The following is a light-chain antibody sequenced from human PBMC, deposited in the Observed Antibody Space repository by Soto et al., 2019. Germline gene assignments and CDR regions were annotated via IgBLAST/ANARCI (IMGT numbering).Light chain of an antibody. CDR1: QSVSSN. CDR3: QQYGSSPPLS. V-gene: IGKV3-20*01. J-gene: IGKJ4*01. Sequence: IVMTHSPATLSVSPWERATLSCRSSQSVSSNLAWYQQKPGQAPRLLIYDTSSRATGTPDRFSGSGSGTDFTLTISRLEPEDFAVYYCQQYGSSPPLSFGGGTKVDIK. CDR2: DTS.